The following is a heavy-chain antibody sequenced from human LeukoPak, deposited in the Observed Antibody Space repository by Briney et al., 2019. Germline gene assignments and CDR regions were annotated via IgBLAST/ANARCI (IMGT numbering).Heavy chain of an antibody. CDR1: GFTFYSYG. V-gene: IGHV3-23*01. J-gene: IGHJ3*02. CDR2: ISGSGGTT. Sequence: GGSLRLSCASSGFTFYSYGMSWVRQAPGKGLEWVSGISGSGGTTYYADSVKGRFTITRDNSRNTVYLQMNSLRAEDTAVYYCAKDVKTLDAFDIWGRGTMVAVSS. CDR3: AKDVKTLDAFDI.